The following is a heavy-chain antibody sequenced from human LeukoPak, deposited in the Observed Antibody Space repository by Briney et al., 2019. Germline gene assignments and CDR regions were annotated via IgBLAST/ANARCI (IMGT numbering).Heavy chain of an antibody. CDR3: ARVGGGYDYTFDY. J-gene: IGHJ4*02. CDR1: GGSISSYY. D-gene: IGHD5-12*01. Sequence: SKTLSLTCTVSGGSISSYYWGWIRRPPGKGLEWIGSIYYSGSTYYNPSLKSRVTISVDTSKNQFSLKLSSVTAADTAVYYCARVGGGYDYTFDYWGQGTLVTVSS. CDR2: IYYSGST. V-gene: IGHV4-39*07.